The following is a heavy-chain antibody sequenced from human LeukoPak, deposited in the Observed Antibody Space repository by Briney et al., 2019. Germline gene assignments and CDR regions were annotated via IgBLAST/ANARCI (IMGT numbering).Heavy chain of an antibody. Sequence: KPSETLSLTCTVSGGSISSGGYYWSWIRQHPGKGLEWIGYIYYSGSTYYNPSLKSRVTISVDTSKNQFSLKLSSVTAADTAVYYCARGRRPQDLYYFDYWGQGTLVTVSS. V-gene: IGHV4-31*03. J-gene: IGHJ4*02. CDR2: IYYSGST. CDR1: GGSISSGGYY. CDR3: ARGRRPQDLYYFDY.